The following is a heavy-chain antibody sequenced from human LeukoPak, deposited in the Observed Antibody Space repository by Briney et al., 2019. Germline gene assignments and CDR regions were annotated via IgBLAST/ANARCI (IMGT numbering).Heavy chain of an antibody. V-gene: IGHV1-3*01. CDR3: ARDLLYCSGGSCYSDYYYGMDV. CDR1: GYTFTSYA. J-gene: IGHJ6*02. CDR2: INAGNGNT. D-gene: IGHD2-15*01. Sequence: ASVKVSCKASGYTFTSYAMHWVRQAPGQRLEWMGWINAGNGNTKYSQKFQGRVTITRDTSASTAYMELSSLRSEDTAVYYCARDLLYCSGGSCYSDYYYGMDVWGQGTTVTVSS.